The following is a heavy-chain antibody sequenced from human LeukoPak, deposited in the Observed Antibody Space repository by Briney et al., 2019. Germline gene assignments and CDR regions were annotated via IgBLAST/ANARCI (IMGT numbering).Heavy chain of an antibody. V-gene: IGHV1-2*02. Sequence: ASVKVSCKASGYTFTGYYMHWVRQAPGQGLEWMGWINPNSGGTNYAQKFQGRVTMTRDTSISTAYMELSRLRSDDTAVYYCARADWNDGDGWFDPWGQGTLVTVSS. CDR1: GYTFTGYY. CDR3: ARADWNDGDGWFDP. CDR2: INPNSGGT. D-gene: IGHD1-1*01. J-gene: IGHJ5*02.